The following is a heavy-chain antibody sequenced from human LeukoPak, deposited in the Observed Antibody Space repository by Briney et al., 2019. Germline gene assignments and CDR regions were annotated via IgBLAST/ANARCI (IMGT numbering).Heavy chain of an antibody. Sequence: SETLSLTCTVSGGSISSSSYYWGWIRQPPGKGLEWIGSIYYSGSTYYNPSLKSRVTISVDTSENQFSLKLTSVTAADTAVYYCARYGAVAIIDYWGQGTLVTVSS. D-gene: IGHD2-21*01. J-gene: IGHJ4*02. CDR2: IYYSGST. V-gene: IGHV4-39*07. CDR3: ARYGAVAIIDY. CDR1: GGSISSSSYY.